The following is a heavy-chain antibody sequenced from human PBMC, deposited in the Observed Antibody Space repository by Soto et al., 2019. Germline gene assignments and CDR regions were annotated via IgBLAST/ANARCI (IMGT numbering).Heavy chain of an antibody. D-gene: IGHD3-22*01. V-gene: IGHV3-73*02. CDR1: GFTFSGSA. J-gene: IGHJ1*01. CDR3: TLNYYDSSGYFANDYFQH. CDR2: IRSKPNSYAT. Sequence: EVQLVESGGGLVQPGGSLKLSCAASGFTFSGSAMHWVRQASGKGLEWVGRIRSKPNSYATAYAASVKGRFTISRDESKNTAYLQMNSLKTEDTAVYYCTLNYYDSSGYFANDYFQHWGQGTLVTVSS.